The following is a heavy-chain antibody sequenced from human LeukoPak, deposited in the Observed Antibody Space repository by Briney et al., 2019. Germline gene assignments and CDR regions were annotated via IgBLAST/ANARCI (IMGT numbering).Heavy chain of an antibody. CDR3: ARSLPYGTTWYGRSDF. CDR1: GLTFSRYA. V-gene: IGHV3-7*03. J-gene: IGHJ4*02. Sequence: GGSLRLSCAASGLTFSRYAMHWVRQAPGKGLEWVANIRQDGDTKYYVDSVKGRFTISRDNAMNSLYLQMNSLRAEDTAIYYCARSLPYGTTWYGRSDFWGQGTLVTVSS. D-gene: IGHD6-13*01. CDR2: IRQDGDTK.